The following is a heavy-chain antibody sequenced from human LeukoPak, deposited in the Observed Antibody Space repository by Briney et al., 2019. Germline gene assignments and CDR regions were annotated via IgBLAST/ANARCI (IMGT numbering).Heavy chain of an antibody. CDR1: GFTFDDYA. J-gene: IGHJ4*02. D-gene: IGHD5-24*01. CDR3: ARVGRDGYNLYYFDY. Sequence: GGSLRLSCAASGFTFDDYAMHWVRQAPGKGLEWVSVIYSGGSTYYADSVKGRFTISRHNSKNTLYLQMNSLRAEDTAVYYCARVGRDGYNLYYFDYWGQGTLVTVSS. CDR2: IYSGGST. V-gene: IGHV3-53*04.